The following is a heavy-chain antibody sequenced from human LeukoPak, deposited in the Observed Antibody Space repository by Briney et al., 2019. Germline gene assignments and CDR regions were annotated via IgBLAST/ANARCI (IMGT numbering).Heavy chain of an antibody. V-gene: IGHV1-2*06. D-gene: IGHD3-3*01. CDR3: ARETYYDFWSGYYLVFDY. CDR2: INPNSGGT. Sequence: GASVKVSCKASGYTFTGCYMHWVRQAPGQGLEWMGRINPNSGGTNYAQKFQGRVTMTRDTSISTAYMELSRLRSDDTAVYYCARETYYDFWSGYYLVFDYWGQGTLVTVSS. CDR1: GYTFTGCY. J-gene: IGHJ4*02.